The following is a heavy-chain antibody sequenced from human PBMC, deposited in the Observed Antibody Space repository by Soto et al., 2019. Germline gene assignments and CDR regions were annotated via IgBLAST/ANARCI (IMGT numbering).Heavy chain of an antibody. CDR3: ARLPTQYCSSIRCYRDH. V-gene: IGHV3-48*02. Sequence: EVQLVESGGGLVQPGGSLRLSCAASGFTFSSYSMNWVRQAPGKGLEWVSYISSSSSTINYADSVKGRFTISRDNAKNSLFLQMNSLRDEDTAVYYCARLPTQYCSSIRCYRDHWGQGPLVTVSS. CDR2: ISSSSSTI. J-gene: IGHJ4*02. D-gene: IGHD2-2*01. CDR1: GFTFSSYS.